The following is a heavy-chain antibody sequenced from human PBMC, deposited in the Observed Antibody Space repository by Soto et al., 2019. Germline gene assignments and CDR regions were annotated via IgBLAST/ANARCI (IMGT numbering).Heavy chain of an antibody. CDR3: ARQDVKDYGDYFWFDP. V-gene: IGHV4-39*01. CDR2: IYYSGST. CDR1: GGSISSSSYY. D-gene: IGHD4-17*01. Sequence: SETLSLTCTVSGGSISSSSYYWGWIRQPPGKGLEWIGSIYYSGSTYYNPSLKSRVTISVDTSKNQFSLKLSSVTAADTAVYYCARQDVKDYGDYFWFDPWGQGTMVTVS. J-gene: IGHJ5*02.